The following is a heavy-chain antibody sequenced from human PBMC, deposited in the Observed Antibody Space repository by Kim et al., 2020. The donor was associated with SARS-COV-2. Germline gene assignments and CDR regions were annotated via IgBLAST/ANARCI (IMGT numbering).Heavy chain of an antibody. V-gene: IGHV3-53*01. D-gene: IGHD1-26*01. Sequence: GDAYYADSVKGRFTISRDKSKHTLYLQMNSLRAEDTAVYYCGRGGNWLDPWGQGTMVTVSS. CDR3: GRGGNWLDP. CDR2: GDA. J-gene: IGHJ5*02.